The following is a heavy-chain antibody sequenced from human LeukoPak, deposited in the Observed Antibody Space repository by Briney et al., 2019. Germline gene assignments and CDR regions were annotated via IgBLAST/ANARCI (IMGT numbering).Heavy chain of an antibody. Sequence: SETLSLTCTVSGGSISSYYWSWIRQPPGKGLEWIGYIYYSGSTNYNPSLKSRVTISVDTSKNQFSLKLSSVTAADTAVYYCARGGCCSSTSCYTSAFDIWGQGTMVTVSS. V-gene: IGHV4-59*01. CDR3: ARGGCCSSTSCYTSAFDI. D-gene: IGHD2-2*02. CDR2: IYYSGST. J-gene: IGHJ3*02. CDR1: GGSISSYY.